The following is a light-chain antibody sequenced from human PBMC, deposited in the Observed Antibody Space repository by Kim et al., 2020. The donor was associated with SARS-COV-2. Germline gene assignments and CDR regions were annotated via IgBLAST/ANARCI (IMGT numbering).Light chain of an antibody. Sequence: QSALTQPASVSGSPGQSITISCTGTNSDIGRYDLVSWYQQHPGKAPKLIIYDVSEWPSGVSLRFSGSKSGNTASLTISGLQAEDEADYFCCSYAGTTTFVFGTGTKVTVL. CDR1: NSDIGRYDL. J-gene: IGLJ1*01. V-gene: IGLV2-23*02. CDR3: CSYAGTTTFV. CDR2: DVS.